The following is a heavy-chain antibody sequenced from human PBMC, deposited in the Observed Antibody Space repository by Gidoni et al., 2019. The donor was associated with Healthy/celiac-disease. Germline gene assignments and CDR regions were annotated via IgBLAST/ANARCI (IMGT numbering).Heavy chain of an antibody. Sequence: QVQLVQSGAAVKKPGSSVKVSCKASGGTFSSYTISWVRQAPGQGLEWMGRIIPILGIANYAQKFQGRVTITADKSTSTAYMELSSLRSEDTAVYYCARDRGITGPYYYGMDVWGQGTTVTVSS. V-gene: IGHV1-69*08. CDR3: ARDRGITGPYYYGMDV. J-gene: IGHJ6*02. CDR2: IIPILGIA. D-gene: IGHD1-20*01. CDR1: GGTFSSYT.